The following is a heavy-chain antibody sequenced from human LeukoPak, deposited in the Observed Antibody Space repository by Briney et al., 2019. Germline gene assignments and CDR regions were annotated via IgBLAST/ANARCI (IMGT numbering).Heavy chain of an antibody. J-gene: IGHJ4*02. D-gene: IGHD6-13*01. Sequence: PSETLSLTCTVSGGSISSGSYYWSWIRQPAGKGLEWIGRIYTSGSTNYNPSLKSRVTISVDTSKNQFSLKLSSVAAADTAVYYCARTRYSSSWYPAWGQGTLVTVSS. CDR1: GGSISSGSYY. CDR2: IYTSGST. V-gene: IGHV4-61*02. CDR3: ARTRYSSSWYPA.